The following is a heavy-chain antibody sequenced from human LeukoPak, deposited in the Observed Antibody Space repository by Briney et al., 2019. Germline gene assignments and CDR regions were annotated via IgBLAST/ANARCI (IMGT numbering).Heavy chain of an antibody. J-gene: IGHJ5*02. Sequence: PSETLSLTCTVSGGSISSFYWSWIRQPPGKGLEWLGYIYYSGSTNYSPSLKSRVTISVDTSKNQFSLKLSSVTAADTAVYYCARESIAAAGTMRFDPWGQGTLVTVSS. V-gene: IGHV4-59*01. D-gene: IGHD6-13*01. CDR3: ARESIAAAGTMRFDP. CDR2: IYYSGST. CDR1: GGSISSFY.